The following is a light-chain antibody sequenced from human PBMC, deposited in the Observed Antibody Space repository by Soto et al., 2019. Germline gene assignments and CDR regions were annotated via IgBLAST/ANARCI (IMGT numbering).Light chain of an antibody. CDR1: QSVLYTSNNKNY. J-gene: IGKJ2*01. V-gene: IGKV4-1*01. CDR3: QQYYGTPHT. Sequence: DIVMTQSPDSLAVSLGERATINCKSSQSVLYTSNNKNYLAWYQKKPGQPPKLLIYWASTRESGVPDRFSGSGFGTDFALTISSLQAEDVAVYYCQQYYGTPHTFGQATKLEI. CDR2: WAS.